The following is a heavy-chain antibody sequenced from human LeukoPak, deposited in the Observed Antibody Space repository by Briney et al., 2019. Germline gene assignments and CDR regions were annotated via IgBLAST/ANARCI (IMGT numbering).Heavy chain of an antibody. V-gene: IGHV1-8*01. CDR3: ARSVDAMVRGVWPY. CDR1: GYTFTSYD. CDR2: MNPNSGNT. Sequence: GASVKVSCKASGYTFTSYDINWVQQATGQGLEWMGWMNPNSGNTGYAQKFQGRVTMTRNTSISTAYMELNSLRAEDTAVYYCARSVDAMVRGVWPYWGQGTLVTVSS. D-gene: IGHD3-10*01. J-gene: IGHJ4*02.